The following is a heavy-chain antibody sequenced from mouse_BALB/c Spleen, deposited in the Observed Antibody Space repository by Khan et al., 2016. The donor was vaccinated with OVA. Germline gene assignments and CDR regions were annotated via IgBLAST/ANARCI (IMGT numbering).Heavy chain of an antibody. D-gene: IGHD1-1*01. J-gene: IGHJ4*01. CDR2: ISSGGTYT. Sequence: EVELVESGGDLVKPGGSLKLSCTASGFTFSTYGMSWVRQTPDKRLEWVATISSGGTYTYYPDSVMGRFTISRDNAKRTMYLQMSSLRSEDTAMYYCARHWVGVMDYWGQGTSVTVSS. V-gene: IGHV5-6*01. CDR1: GFTFSTYG. CDR3: ARHWVGVMDY.